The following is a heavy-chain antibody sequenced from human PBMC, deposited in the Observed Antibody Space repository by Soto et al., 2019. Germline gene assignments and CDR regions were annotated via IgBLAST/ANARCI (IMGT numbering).Heavy chain of an antibody. D-gene: IGHD2-2*01. J-gene: IGHJ6*02. V-gene: IGHV4-39*01. CDR1: GGSIASSSYD. CDR2: ISYSGST. Sequence: EALSLTCTVSGGSIASSSYDWGWIRLPPGKGLEWIGSISYSGSTYYNPSLKSRVTISVDTSENQFSLKLSSVTAADTAVYYCHAMEQGQYYYYFYGMEVWGQGTTVT. CDR3: HAMEQGQYYYYFYGMEV.